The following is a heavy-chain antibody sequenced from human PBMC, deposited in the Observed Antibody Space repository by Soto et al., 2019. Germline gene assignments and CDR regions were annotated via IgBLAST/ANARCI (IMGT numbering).Heavy chain of an antibody. D-gene: IGHD3-3*01. CDR2: ISGSGGST. Sequence: EVQLLESGGGLVQPGGSLRLSCAASGFTFSSYAMSWVRQAPGKGLEWVSAISGSGGSTYYADSVKGRFTISRDNSKNTLYLQMNSLRAEDTAVYYCAKDSGYDFWSGYYGFDYWGQGTLVTVSS. J-gene: IGHJ4*02. CDR1: GFTFSSYA. CDR3: AKDSGYDFWSGYYGFDY. V-gene: IGHV3-23*01.